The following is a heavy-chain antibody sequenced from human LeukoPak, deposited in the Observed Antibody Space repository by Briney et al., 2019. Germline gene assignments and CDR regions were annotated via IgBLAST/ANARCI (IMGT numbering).Heavy chain of an antibody. CDR1: GGSISSGSYY. CDR3: ARQTGSGLFILP. J-gene: IGHJ4*02. D-gene: IGHD3/OR15-3a*01. V-gene: IGHV4-39*01. Sequence: SETLSLTCTVSGGSISSGSYYWSWIRQPAGKGLEWIGSIYYSGNTYYNASLKSQVSISIDTSKNQFSLKLTSVTAADTAVYYCARQTGSGLFILPGGQGTLVTVSS. CDR2: IYYSGNT.